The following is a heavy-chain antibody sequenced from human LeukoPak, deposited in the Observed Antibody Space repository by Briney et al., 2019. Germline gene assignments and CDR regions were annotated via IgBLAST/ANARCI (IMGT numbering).Heavy chain of an antibody. Sequence: GRSLRLSCAASGFTFSSYGMHWVRQAPGKGLEWVSAISGSGGSTYYADSVKGRFTISRDNSKNTLYLQMNSLRAEDTAVYYCAKELREQTLDYWGQGTLVTVSS. V-gene: IGHV3-23*01. CDR1: GFTFSSYG. CDR3: AKELREQTLDY. J-gene: IGHJ4*02. D-gene: IGHD1/OR15-1a*01. CDR2: ISGSGGST.